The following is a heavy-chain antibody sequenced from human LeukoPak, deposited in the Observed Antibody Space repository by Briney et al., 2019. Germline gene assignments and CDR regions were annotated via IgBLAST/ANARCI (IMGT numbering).Heavy chain of an antibody. V-gene: IGHV3-30*02. D-gene: IGHD6-19*01. CDR1: GFTFSSYG. CDR3: AKPDTRSGWYVDPNDY. Sequence: PGGSLRLSCAASGFTFSSYGMHWVRQAPGKGLEWVAVIWYDGSNKYYADSVKGRFTISRDNSKNTLYLQMNSLRAEDTAVYYCAKPDTRSGWYVDPNDYWGQGTLVTVSS. CDR2: IWYDGSNK. J-gene: IGHJ4*02.